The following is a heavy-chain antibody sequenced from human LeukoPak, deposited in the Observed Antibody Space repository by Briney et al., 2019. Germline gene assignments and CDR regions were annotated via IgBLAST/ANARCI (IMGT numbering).Heavy chain of an antibody. Sequence: SETLSLTCTVSGGSISSYYWSWIRQPPGKGLEWIGYIYYSGSTNYNPSLKSRVTISVDTSKNQFSLKLSSVTAADTAVYYCARYYYDSSGYHQVDYWGQGTLVTVSS. CDR2: IYYSGST. CDR3: ARYYYDSSGYHQVDY. CDR1: GGSISSYY. V-gene: IGHV4-59*01. D-gene: IGHD3-22*01. J-gene: IGHJ4*02.